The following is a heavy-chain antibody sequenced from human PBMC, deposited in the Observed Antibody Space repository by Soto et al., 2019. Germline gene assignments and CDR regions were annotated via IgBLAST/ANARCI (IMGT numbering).Heavy chain of an antibody. CDR2: ISGSGGST. Sequence: GGSLRLSCAASGFTFSSYAMSWVRQAPGKGLEWVTAISGSGGSTYYADSVKGRYTISRDNSKNTLYLQMNSLRAEDTAVYYCAKDEFMIVVVTDYWGQGTLVTVSS. CDR1: GFTFSSYA. J-gene: IGHJ4*02. V-gene: IGHV3-23*01. CDR3: AKDEFMIVVVTDY. D-gene: IGHD3-22*01.